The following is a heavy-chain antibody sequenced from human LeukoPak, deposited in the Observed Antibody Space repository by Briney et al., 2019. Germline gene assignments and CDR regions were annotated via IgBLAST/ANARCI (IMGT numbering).Heavy chain of an antibody. D-gene: IGHD3-9*01. CDR1: GGSISSYY. Sequence: SETLSLTCTVSGGSISSYYWSWIRQPPGKGLEWIGYIYTSGSTNYNPSLKSRVTISVDTSKNQFSLKLSSVTAADTAVYYCARSLTGYSKFDYWGQGTLVTVSS. CDR3: ARSLTGYSKFDY. CDR2: IYTSGST. V-gene: IGHV4-4*09. J-gene: IGHJ4*02.